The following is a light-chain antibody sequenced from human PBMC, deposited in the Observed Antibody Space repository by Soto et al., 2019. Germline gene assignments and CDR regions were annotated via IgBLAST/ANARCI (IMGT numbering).Light chain of an antibody. Sequence: EIVLTQSTGTLSLSPGERATLSCRAIQSVRNSLLAWYQQKPGQPPRLLIYDASTRATATPERFSGSGSGTDFTLTISRLEPEDFAVYYCQHYAHNSPITFGQGTRLEIK. J-gene: IGKJ5*01. V-gene: IGKV3-20*01. CDR3: QHYAHNSPIT. CDR1: QSVRNSL. CDR2: DAS.